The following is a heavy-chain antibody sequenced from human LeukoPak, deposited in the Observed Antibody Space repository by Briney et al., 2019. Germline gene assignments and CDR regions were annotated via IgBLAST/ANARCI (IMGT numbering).Heavy chain of an antibody. CDR1: GFTFSTYS. V-gene: IGHV3-48*02. CDR2: ISSSSSTI. J-gene: IGHJ1*01. Sequence: GGSLRLPCAVSGFTFSTYSMNWVRQAPGKGLEWVSYISSSSSTIYYADSVKGRFTISRDNAKNSLYLQMNSLRDEDTAVYYCAKDSDYYHSSGYYYAYFQHWGQGTLVTVSS. D-gene: IGHD3-22*01. CDR3: AKDSDYYHSSGYYYAYFQH.